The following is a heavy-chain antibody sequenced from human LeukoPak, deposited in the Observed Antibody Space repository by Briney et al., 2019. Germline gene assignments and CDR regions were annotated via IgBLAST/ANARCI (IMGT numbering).Heavy chain of an antibody. J-gene: IGHJ4*02. CDR3: AKIAVAGGYFDY. D-gene: IGHD6-19*01. Sequence: GGSLRLSCAASGFTFSSYAMHWVRQAPGKGLEWVAVISYDGSNKYYADSVKGRFTISRDNSKNTLYLQMNSLRAEDTALYYCAKIAVAGGYFDYWGQGTLVTVSS. CDR2: ISYDGSNK. V-gene: IGHV3-30-3*01. CDR1: GFTFSSYA.